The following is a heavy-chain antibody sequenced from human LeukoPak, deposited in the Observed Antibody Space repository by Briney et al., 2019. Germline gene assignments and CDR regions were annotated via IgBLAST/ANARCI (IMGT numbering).Heavy chain of an antibody. V-gene: IGHV1-46*01. J-gene: IGHJ6*02. Sequence: ASVNVSCKASGYTFTSYYMHWVRQAPGQGLEWMGIINPSGGSTSYAQKFQGRVTITADESTSTAYMELSSLRSEDTAVYYCARASSDYYYYYGMDVWGQGTTVTVSS. CDR1: GYTFTSYY. CDR3: ARASSDYYYYYGMDV. CDR2: INPSGGST.